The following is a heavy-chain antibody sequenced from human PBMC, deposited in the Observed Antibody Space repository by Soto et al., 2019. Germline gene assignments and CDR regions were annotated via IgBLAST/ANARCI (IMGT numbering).Heavy chain of an antibody. CDR1: GYTFTGYY. D-gene: IGHD2-2*01. V-gene: IGHV1-2*04. Sequence: QVQLVQSGAEVKKPGASVKVSCKSSGYTFTGYYMHWVRQAPGQGLEWMGWINPNSGGTNYAQKFQGWDTMPSDTSISTAYMELSRLRSDDTAVYYCARVPAARAEFAFWGQGTLVTVSS. CDR3: ARVPAARAEFAF. J-gene: IGHJ4*02. CDR2: INPNSGGT.